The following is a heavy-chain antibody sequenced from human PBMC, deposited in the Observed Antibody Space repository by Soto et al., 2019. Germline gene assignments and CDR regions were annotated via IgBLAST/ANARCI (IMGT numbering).Heavy chain of an antibody. Sequence: QVQLQESGPGLVKPSETLSLTCTVSVGSITGYYWSWIRQSPGKGLEWIGCSYYTGATNYNPSLKSLVTISVGTSKNQVALTLSSATAADTAVYYCARERTPRSGFDYWGQGTQVTVTS. J-gene: IGHJ4*02. CDR3: ARERTPRSGFDY. CDR2: SYYTGAT. CDR1: VGSITGYY. D-gene: IGHD1-26*01. V-gene: IGHV4-59*01.